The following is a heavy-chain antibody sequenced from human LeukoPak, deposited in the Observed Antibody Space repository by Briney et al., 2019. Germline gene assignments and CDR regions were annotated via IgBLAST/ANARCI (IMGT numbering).Heavy chain of an antibody. V-gene: IGHV4-34*01. Sequence: PSETLSLTCAVYGGSFSGYYWSWIRQPPGKGLEWIGEINHSGSTNYNPSLKSRVTISVDTSKNQFSQKLSSVTAADTAVYYCARGRGCSGGSCYRRRYFDYWGQGTLVTVSS. CDR2: INHSGST. CDR3: ARGRGCSGGSCYRRRYFDY. CDR1: GGSFSGYY. D-gene: IGHD2-15*01. J-gene: IGHJ4*02.